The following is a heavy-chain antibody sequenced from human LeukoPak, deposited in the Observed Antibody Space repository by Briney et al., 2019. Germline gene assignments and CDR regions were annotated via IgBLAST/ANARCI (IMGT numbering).Heavy chain of an antibody. CDR2: INPNSGDT. CDR1: GYTFTGYY. CDR3: ARGARGYDILTGYSRYFFDY. V-gene: IGHV1-2*04. J-gene: IGHJ4*02. D-gene: IGHD3-9*01. Sequence: ASVKVSCKASGYTFTGYYMHWVRQAPGQGLEWMGWINPNSGDTNYAQKFQGWVTMTRDTSISTAYMELSRLRSDDTAVFYCARGARGYDILTGYSRYFFDYWGQGTLVTVSS.